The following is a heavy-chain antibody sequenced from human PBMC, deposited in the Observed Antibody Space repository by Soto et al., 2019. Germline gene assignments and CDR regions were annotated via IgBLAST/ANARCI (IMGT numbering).Heavy chain of an antibody. CDR2: IKHIGST. J-gene: IGHJ6*02. CDR3: ARGKKWRSDRYVMDV. Sequence: QVQLQQWGSGLLKPSETLSLTCAVYGRSFSGYYWSWIRQPPGKGLEWIGEIKHIGSTNYNPSLKWRSTITGDTSKIQCILKLSSVTAADTSVYYCARGKKWRSDRYVMDVWGQATTVTVS. D-gene: IGHD2-15*01. CDR1: GRSFSGYY. V-gene: IGHV4-34*01.